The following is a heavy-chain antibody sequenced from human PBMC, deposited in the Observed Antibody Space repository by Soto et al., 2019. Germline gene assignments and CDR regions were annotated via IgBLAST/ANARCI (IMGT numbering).Heavy chain of an antibody. D-gene: IGHD2-15*01. CDR3: VRGYCSGGSCYRLYYYDMDV. V-gene: IGHV1-46*01. CDR2: FNPGAGGR. Sequence: ASVKVSCKASGYTFTSYYIHWVRQAPGQGLEWMGIFNPGAGGRSYAQKFQGRVTMTRDTSTSTVYMELSRLRSEDTAVYYCVRGYCSGGSCYRLYYYDMDVWG. J-gene: IGHJ6*03. CDR1: GYTFTSYY.